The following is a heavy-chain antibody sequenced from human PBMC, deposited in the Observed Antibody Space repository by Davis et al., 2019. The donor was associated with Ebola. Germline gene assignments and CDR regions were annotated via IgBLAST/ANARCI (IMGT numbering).Heavy chain of an antibody. D-gene: IGHD2-2*01. J-gene: IGHJ5*02. CDR3: ARGTSGSFDP. V-gene: IGHV3-23*01. CDR1: GFVFSSYA. Sequence: GESLKISCAASGFVFSSYAMSWVRQAPGKGLEWVSTISGSGATIHYADSVKGRFTISRDNSKKMLYLQMDSLRAEDTAVYYCARGTSGSFDPWGQGTLVTVSS. CDR2: ISGSGATI.